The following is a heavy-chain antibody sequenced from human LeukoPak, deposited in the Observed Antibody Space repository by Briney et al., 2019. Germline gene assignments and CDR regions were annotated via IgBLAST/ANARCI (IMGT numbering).Heavy chain of an antibody. J-gene: IGHJ3*02. Sequence: PGRSLRLSCAASGFTFSSYGMHWVRQAPGKGLEWVAVIWYDGSNKYYADSVRGRFTISRDNSKNTLYLQMNSLRAEDTAVYYCAKVFLGDFSHYDSSPYDAFDIWGQGTMVTVSS. D-gene: IGHD3-22*01. CDR2: IWYDGSNK. CDR1: GFTFSSYG. V-gene: IGHV3-33*06. CDR3: AKVFLGDFSHYDSSPYDAFDI.